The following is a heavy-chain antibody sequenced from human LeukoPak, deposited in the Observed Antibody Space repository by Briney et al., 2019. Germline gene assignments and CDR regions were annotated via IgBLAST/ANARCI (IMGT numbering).Heavy chain of an antibody. CDR1: GFTFSSYA. V-gene: IGHV3-21*01. D-gene: IGHD3-3*01. J-gene: IGHJ4*02. CDR2: IDSSSSYI. Sequence: GGSLRLSCAASGFTFSSYAMNWVRQAPGKGLEWVSSIDSSSSYIYYADSVKGRFTISRANAKNSLFLQMNSLRAEDTAVYYCARGPHGGFVIIPTEFWGQGTLVTVSS. CDR3: ARGPHGGFVIIPTEF.